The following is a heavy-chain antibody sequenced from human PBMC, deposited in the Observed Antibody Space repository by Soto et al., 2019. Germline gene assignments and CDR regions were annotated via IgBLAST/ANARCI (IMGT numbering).Heavy chain of an antibody. CDR2: IIPIFGTA. CDR1: GGTCSSYA. V-gene: IGHV1-69*13. CDR3: ARPYYYDSSGYSVPFDY. Sequence: SVKVSCKASGGTCSSYAISWVRQAPGQGLEWMGGIIPIFGTANYAQKFQGRVTITADESTSTAYMELSSLRSEDTAVYYCARPYYYDSSGYSVPFDYWGQGTLVTVSS. J-gene: IGHJ4*02. D-gene: IGHD3-22*01.